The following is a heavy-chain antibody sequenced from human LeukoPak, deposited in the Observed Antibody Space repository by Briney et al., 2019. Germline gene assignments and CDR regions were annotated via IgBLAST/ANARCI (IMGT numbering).Heavy chain of an antibody. CDR1: GVTFSSYA. Sequence: GGSLRLSCAASGVTFSSYAMHWVRQAPGKGLEWGAVISYDGSNKYYADSVKGRFTISRDNSKNTLYLQMDSLRAEDTAVYYCARALDAFDIWGQGTMVTVSS. V-gene: IGHV3-30-3*01. J-gene: IGHJ3*02. D-gene: IGHD1-1*01. CDR2: ISYDGSNK. CDR3: ARALDAFDI.